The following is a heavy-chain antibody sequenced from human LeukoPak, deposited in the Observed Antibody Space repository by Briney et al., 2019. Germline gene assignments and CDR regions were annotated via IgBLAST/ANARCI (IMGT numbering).Heavy chain of an antibody. D-gene: IGHD1-14*01. Sequence: PGGSLRLSCAASGITFSSYWMHWVRQAPGKGLVWVSRISSDGSSTSYADSVKGRFTISRDNAKNTLYLQMNSLRAEDTAVYYCARGEDPPHRAVFDYWGQGTLVTVSS. CDR3: ARGEDPPHRAVFDY. CDR1: GITFSSYW. CDR2: ISSDGSST. V-gene: IGHV3-74*01. J-gene: IGHJ4*02.